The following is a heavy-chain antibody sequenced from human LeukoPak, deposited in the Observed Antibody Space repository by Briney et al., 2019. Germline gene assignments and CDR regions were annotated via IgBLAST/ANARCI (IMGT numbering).Heavy chain of an antibody. CDR2: ISAYNGNT. CDR1: GYTFTSYG. CDR3: ARGGKFGDAFDI. V-gene: IGHV1-18*01. D-gene: IGHD3-10*01. Sequence: VASVKVSCKASGYTFTSYGISWVRQAPGQGLEWMGWISAYNGNTIYAQKFQGRVTMTEDTSTDTAYMELSSLRSEDTAVYYCARGGKFGDAFDIWGQGTMVTVSS. J-gene: IGHJ3*02.